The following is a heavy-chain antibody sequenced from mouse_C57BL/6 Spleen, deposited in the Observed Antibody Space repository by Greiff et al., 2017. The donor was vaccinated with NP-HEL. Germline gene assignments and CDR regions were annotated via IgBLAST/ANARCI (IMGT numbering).Heavy chain of an antibody. D-gene: IGHD4-1*01. J-gene: IGHJ2*01. Sequence: EVNVVESGEGLVKPGGSLKLSCAASGFTFSSYAMSWVRQTPEKRLEWVAYISSGGDYIYYADTVKGRFTISRDNARNTLYLQMSSLKSEDTAMYYCTRDRANWDYFDYWGQGTTLTVSS. CDR2: ISSGGDYI. CDR1: GFTFSSYA. CDR3: TRDRANWDYFDY. V-gene: IGHV5-9-1*02.